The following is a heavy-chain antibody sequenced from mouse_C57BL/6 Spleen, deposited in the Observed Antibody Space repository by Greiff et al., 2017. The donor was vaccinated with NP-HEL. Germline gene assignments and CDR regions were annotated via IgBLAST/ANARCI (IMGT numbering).Heavy chain of an antibody. V-gene: IGHV1-63*01. CDR2: IYPGGGYT. J-gene: IGHJ2*01. D-gene: IGHD2-10*02. CDR1: GYTFTNYW. CDR3: ARMGYGKAYYFDY. Sequence: QVQLKQSGAELVRPGTSVKMSCKASGYTFTNYWIGWAKQRPGHGLEWIGDIYPGGGYTNYNEKFKGKATLTADKSSSTAYMQFSSLTSEDSAIYYCARMGYGKAYYFDYWGQGTTLTVSS.